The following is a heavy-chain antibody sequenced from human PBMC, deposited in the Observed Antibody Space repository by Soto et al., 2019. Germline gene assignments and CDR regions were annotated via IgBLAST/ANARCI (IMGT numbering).Heavy chain of an antibody. V-gene: IGHV1-69*02. CDR3: ARHEKMDGRRLGY. D-gene: IGHD2-2*03. J-gene: IGHJ4*02. CDR1: GGTFSSYT. Sequence: ASVKVSCKASGGTFSSYTISWVRQAPGQGLEWMGRIIPILGIANYAQKFQGRVTITADKSTSTAYLQWSSLKASDTAMYYCARHEKMDGRRLGYWGQGTLVTVSS. CDR2: IIPILGIA.